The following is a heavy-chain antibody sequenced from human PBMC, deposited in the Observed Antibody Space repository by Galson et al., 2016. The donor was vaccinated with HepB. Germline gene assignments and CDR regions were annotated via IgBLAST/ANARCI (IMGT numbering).Heavy chain of an antibody. CDR1: GGSLSSFA. V-gene: IGHV1-69*13. CDR2: LTPLYSKS. Sequence: SVKVSCKASGGSLSSFAISWVRQAPGQGLEWMGGLTPLYSKSTYAQKFQGRVTFTADESSNTAYMEMRSLTSDDTAVYFWARDREITGRPGGWFDPWGQGSLVTVSS. D-gene: IGHD6-6*01. J-gene: IGHJ5*02. CDR3: ARDREITGRPGGWFDP.